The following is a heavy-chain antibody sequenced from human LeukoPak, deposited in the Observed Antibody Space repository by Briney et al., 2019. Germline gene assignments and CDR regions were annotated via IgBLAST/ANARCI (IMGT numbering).Heavy chain of an antibody. CDR1: GGSISSSSYY. Sequence: SETLSLTCTVSGGSISSSSYYWGWIRQPPGKGLEWIGSIYYSGSTYYNPSLKSRVTISVDTSKNHFSLKLSSVTAADTAVYYCAINRSGNYLEYSHMDVWGKGTTVTVPS. V-gene: IGHV4-39*02. CDR3: AINRSGNYLEYSHMDV. D-gene: IGHD6-19*01. J-gene: IGHJ6*03. CDR2: IYYSGST.